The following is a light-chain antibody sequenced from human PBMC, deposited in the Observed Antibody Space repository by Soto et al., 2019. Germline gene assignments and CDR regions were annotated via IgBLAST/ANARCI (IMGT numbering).Light chain of an antibody. J-gene: IGKJ1*01. CDR1: QTISSW. Sequence: DIQMTQSPSTLSGSVGDRVTITCRASQTISSWLAWYQQKPVKAPKLLIYDASSLESGVPSRFSGSGSGTEFTLTISSLQPDDFATYYCQQYNSYSTFGQGTKVDI. V-gene: IGKV1-5*01. CDR2: DAS. CDR3: QQYNSYST.